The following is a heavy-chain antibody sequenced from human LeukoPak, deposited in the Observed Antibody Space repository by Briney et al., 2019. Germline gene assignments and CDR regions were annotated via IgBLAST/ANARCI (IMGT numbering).Heavy chain of an antibody. CDR2: ISAYNGNT. V-gene: IGHV1-18*01. CDR1: GYTFTIYG. CDR3: ARDRTVSSSWLDV. D-gene: IGHD6-13*01. Sequence: ASVKVSCTASGYTFTIYGISWVRQAPGQGLEWMGWISAYNGNTNYTQKLQGRVTMTTDTSTSTAYMELRSLRSDDTAVYYCARDRTVSSSWLDVWGQGTTVTVSS. J-gene: IGHJ6*02.